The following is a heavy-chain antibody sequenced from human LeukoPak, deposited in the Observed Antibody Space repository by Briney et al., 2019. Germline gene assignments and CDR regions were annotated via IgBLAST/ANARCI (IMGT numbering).Heavy chain of an antibody. CDR3: ARGRYSSGWYGIY. D-gene: IGHD6-19*01. CDR2: ISYDGSNK. CDR1: GFTFSSYA. Sequence: GGSLRLSCAASGFTFSSYAMHWVRQAPGKGLEWVAVISYDGSNKYYADSVKGRFTISRDNSKNTLYLQMNSLRAEDTAVYYCARGRYSSGWYGIYWGQGTLVTVSS. V-gene: IGHV3-30*04. J-gene: IGHJ4*02.